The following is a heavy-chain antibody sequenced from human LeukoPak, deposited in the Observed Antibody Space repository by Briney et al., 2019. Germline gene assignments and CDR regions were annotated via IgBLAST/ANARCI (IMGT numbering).Heavy chain of an antibody. CDR1: GYSFTSYW. Sequence: LGESLKISCKGSGYSFTSYWIGWVRQMPGKGLEWMGIIYPGDSDTRYSPSFQGQVTISADKSISTAYLQWSSLKASDTAMYCARTGRLRYFDWLLKPPDYWGQGTLVTVSS. D-gene: IGHD3-9*01. CDR3: ARTGRLRYFDWLLKPPDY. CDR2: IYPGDSDT. J-gene: IGHJ4*02. V-gene: IGHV5-51*01.